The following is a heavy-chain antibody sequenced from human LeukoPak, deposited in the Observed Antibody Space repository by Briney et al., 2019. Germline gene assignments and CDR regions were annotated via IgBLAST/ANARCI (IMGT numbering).Heavy chain of an antibody. CDR1: GDSTSNFY. V-gene: IGHV4-59*03. CDR2: IHYSGSS. CDR3: ALVPYSFDF. D-gene: IGHD6-6*01. J-gene: IGHJ2*01. Sequence: SETLSLTCTVSGDSTSNFYWNWIRQSPGKGLEWIGNIHYSGSSVYNPSLKSRVTISIDTSRRQFFLKLNSVTAADTAVYFCALVPYSFDFWGRGTVV.